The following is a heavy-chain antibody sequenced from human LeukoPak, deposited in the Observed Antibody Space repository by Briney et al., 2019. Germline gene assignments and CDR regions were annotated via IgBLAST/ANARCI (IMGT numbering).Heavy chain of an antibody. CDR3: ASTAATRRGYYYYYYMDV. V-gene: IGHV1-2*02. CDR1: GYTFTGYY. J-gene: IGHJ6*03. CDR2: INPNSGGT. D-gene: IGHD2-15*01. Sequence: ASVKVSCKASGYTFTGYYMHLVRQAPGQGLEWMGWINPNSGGTNYAQKFQGRVTMTRDTSISTAYMELSRLRSDDTAVYYCASTAATRRGYYYYYYMDVWGKGTTVTVSS.